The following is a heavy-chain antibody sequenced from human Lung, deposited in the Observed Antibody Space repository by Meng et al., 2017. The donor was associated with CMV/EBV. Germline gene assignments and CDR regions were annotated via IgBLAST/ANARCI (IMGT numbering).Heavy chain of an antibody. CDR3: AREHPFSSGLDY. CDR2: IIPYLDES. J-gene: IGHJ4*02. Sequence: SVXVSCKASGGTSNTYTFNWVRQAPGRGLEWMGGIIPYLDESNYAQTFQGRLTITSDRSTAAFMELTSLRSEDTAVYFCAREHPFSSGLDYWGQGTLVTVSS. CDR1: GGTSNTYT. V-gene: IGHV1-69*10. D-gene: IGHD6-19*01.